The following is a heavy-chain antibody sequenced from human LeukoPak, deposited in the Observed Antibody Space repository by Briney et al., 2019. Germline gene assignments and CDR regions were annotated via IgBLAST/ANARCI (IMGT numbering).Heavy chain of an antibody. CDR2: ISAYNGNT. V-gene: IGHV1-18*01. J-gene: IGHJ5*02. CDR3: AREGPPYCSSTSCDDNWFDP. D-gene: IGHD2-2*01. CDR1: GYTFTSYG. Sequence: ASVKVSCKASGYTFTSYGISWVRQAPGQGLEWMGWISAYNGNTNYAQKLQGRVTMTTDTSTSTAYMELRSLRSDDTAVYYCAREGPPYCSSTSCDDNWFDPWGQGILVTVSS.